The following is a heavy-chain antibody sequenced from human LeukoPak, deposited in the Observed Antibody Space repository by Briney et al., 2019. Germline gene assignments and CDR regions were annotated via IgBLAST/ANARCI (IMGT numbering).Heavy chain of an antibody. J-gene: IGHJ6*02. D-gene: IGHD6-13*01. CDR2: INSDGSST. V-gene: IGHV3-74*01. CDR3: AREYSSSWRIYYYYGMDV. Sequence: GGSLRLSCAASGFTSSSYWMHWVRQAPGKGLVWVSRINSDGSSTSYADSVKGRFTISRDNAKNTLYLQMNSLRAEDTAVYYCAREYSSSWRIYYYYGMDVWGQGTTVTVSS. CDR1: GFTSSSYW.